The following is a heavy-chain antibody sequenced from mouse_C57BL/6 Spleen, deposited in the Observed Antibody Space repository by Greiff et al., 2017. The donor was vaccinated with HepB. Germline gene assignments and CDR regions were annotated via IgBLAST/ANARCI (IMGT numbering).Heavy chain of an antibody. Sequence: QVQLQQSGAELVRPGTSVKVSCKASGYAFTNYLIEWVKQRPGQGLEWIGVINPGSGGTNYNEKFKGKATLTADKSSSTAYMQLSSLTSEDSAVYFCARNYYDYDDWFAYWGQGTLVTVSA. CDR1: GYAFTNYL. CDR2: INPGSGGT. V-gene: IGHV1-54*01. J-gene: IGHJ3*01. D-gene: IGHD2-4*01. CDR3: ARNYYDYDDWFAY.